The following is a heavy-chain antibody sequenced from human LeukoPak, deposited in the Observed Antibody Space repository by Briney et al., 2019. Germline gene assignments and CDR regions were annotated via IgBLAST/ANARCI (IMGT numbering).Heavy chain of an antibody. Sequence: GSLRLSCSASGFTFSSYAMNWVRQAPGKGLEWVSYISGCGNNIYYADSVKGRFTISRDNDKDSLDLRMNSLSAEDTAVYYCGRRFDYGGEGTLVSVSS. CDR1: GFTFSSYA. J-gene: IGHJ4*02. V-gene: IGHV3-48*03. CDR2: ISGCGNNI. CDR3: GRRFDY.